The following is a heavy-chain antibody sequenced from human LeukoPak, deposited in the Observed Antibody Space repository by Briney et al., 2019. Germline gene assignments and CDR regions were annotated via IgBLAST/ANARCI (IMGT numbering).Heavy chain of an antibody. D-gene: IGHD1-26*01. J-gene: IGHJ6*02. Sequence: GSVKVSCKASGYTFTSYGISWVRQAPGQGLEWMGWISAYNGNTNYAQKLQGRVTMTRDTSISTAYMELSSLRSEDTAVYYCARGRSGSYYYYYGMDVWGQGTTVTVSS. CDR2: ISAYNGNT. V-gene: IGHV1-18*01. CDR3: ARGRSGSYYYYYGMDV. CDR1: GYTFTSYG.